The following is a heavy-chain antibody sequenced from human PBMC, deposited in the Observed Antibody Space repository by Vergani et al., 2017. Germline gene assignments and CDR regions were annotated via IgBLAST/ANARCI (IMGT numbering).Heavy chain of an antibody. CDR2: INTNTGNP. D-gene: IGHD2-2*01. Sequence: QVQLVQSGSELKKPGASVKVSCKASGYTFTSYAMNWVRQAPGQGLEWMGWINTNTGNPTYAQGFTGRFVFSLDTSVSTAYLQISSLKAEDTAVYYFARDQGIVVVPAADAFDIWGQGTMVTVSS. CDR3: ARDQGIVVVPAADAFDI. J-gene: IGHJ3*02. V-gene: IGHV7-4-1*02. CDR1: GYTFTSYA.